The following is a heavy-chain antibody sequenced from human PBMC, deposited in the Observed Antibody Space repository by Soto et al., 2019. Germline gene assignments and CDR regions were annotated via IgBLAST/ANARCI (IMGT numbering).Heavy chain of an antibody. Sequence: GGSLRVSCAASGFIFSSYRMNWGRQAPGKGLEWVSSISHSITYIYYADSVKGRFTISRDNAKNSLYLQMNSLRAEDTAVYYCARDPYGYGGPSDALDIWGQGTMVTVSS. V-gene: IGHV3-21*01. CDR2: ISHSITYI. J-gene: IGHJ3*02. D-gene: IGHD4-17*01. CDR1: GFIFSSYR. CDR3: ARDPYGYGGPSDALDI.